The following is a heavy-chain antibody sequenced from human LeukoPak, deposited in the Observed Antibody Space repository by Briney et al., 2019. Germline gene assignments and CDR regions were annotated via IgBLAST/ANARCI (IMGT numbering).Heavy chain of an antibody. CDR2: ISGDGGST. D-gene: IGHD2-15*01. Sequence: GGSLRLSCAASGFTFDAYALHWVRQAPGKGLEWVSLISGDGGSTYYADSVKGRFTISRDNSKNSLYLQMNSLRTEDTALYYCAKRAYSGYYYYMDVWGKGTTVTVSS. V-gene: IGHV3-43*02. CDR1: GFTFDAYA. J-gene: IGHJ6*03. CDR3: AKRAYSGYYYYMDV.